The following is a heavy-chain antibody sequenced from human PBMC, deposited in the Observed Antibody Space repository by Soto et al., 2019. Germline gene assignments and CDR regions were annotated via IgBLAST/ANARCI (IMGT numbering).Heavy chain of an antibody. J-gene: IGHJ4*02. D-gene: IGHD3-3*01. Sequence: TSETLSLTCTVSGGSISSYYWSWIRQPPGKGLEWIGYIYYSGSTYYNPSLKSRVTISVDTSKNQFSLKLSSVTAADTAVYYCARDRGTRGHYDFWSGDEYYFDYWGQGTLVTVSS. CDR2: IYYSGST. CDR3: ARDRGTRGHYDFWSGDEYYFDY. V-gene: IGHV4-30-4*01. CDR1: GGSISSYY.